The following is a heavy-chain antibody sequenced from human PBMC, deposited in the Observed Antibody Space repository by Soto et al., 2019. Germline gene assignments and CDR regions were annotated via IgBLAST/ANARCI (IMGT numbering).Heavy chain of an antibody. Sequence: XATLSLTCTVSGGSISSYYWSWIRQPPGKGLEWIGYIYYSGSTNYNPSLKSRVTISVDTSKNQFSLKLSSVTAADTAVYYCARRGRDPQLRVFDYWGQGTLVTVSS. CDR1: GGSISSYY. J-gene: IGHJ4*02. V-gene: IGHV4-59*01. CDR2: IYYSGST. CDR3: ARRGRDPQLRVFDY. D-gene: IGHD6-6*01.